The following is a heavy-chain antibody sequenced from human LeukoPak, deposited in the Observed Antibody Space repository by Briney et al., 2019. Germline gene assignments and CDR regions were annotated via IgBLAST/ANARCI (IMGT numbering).Heavy chain of an antibody. J-gene: IGHJ4*02. V-gene: IGHV1-2*02. CDR3: ARDRGRTTIVDY. Sequence: ASVRVPCKASGYTFTGSYIHWVRQAPGQGLEWMGWINPNGGGTKYAQKFQGRVAVTRDTSITTAYMDLYRLRLDDTAVYYCARDRGRTTIVDYWGQGTLVTVSS. D-gene: IGHD4-11*01. CDR1: GYTFTGSY. CDR2: INPNGGGT.